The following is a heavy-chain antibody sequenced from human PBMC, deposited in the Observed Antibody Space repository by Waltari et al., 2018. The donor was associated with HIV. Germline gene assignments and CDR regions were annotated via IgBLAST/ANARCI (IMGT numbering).Heavy chain of an antibody. D-gene: IGHD3-22*01. J-gene: IGHJ4*02. V-gene: IGHV3-48*03. CDR1: GFTFSTYE. CDR3: AREGYYDRSVYDHSWGY. CDR2: ISSSGSAI. Sequence: EVQLVESGGGLVQPGGSLRLSCAASGFTFSTYEMNWVRQAPGKGLEWVSYISSSGSAIYYADSVKGRFTISRDNAKNSLYLQMNSLRAEDTAVYYCAREGYYDRSVYDHSWGYWGQGTLVTVSS.